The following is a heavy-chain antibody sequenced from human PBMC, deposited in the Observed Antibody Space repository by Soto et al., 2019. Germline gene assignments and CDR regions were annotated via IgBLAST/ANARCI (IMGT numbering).Heavy chain of an antibody. J-gene: IGHJ1*01. Sequence: QVQLVQSGAEVKKPGASVKVSCKASGYTFTSYGISWVRQAPGQGLEWLGWISAYNGNTNYAQKLQGRVTMTTDTATSTAYMELRSLRSYDTAVYYCARTTPCSGGSCYPEYFQHWGQGTLVTVSS. CDR2: ISAYNGNT. D-gene: IGHD2-15*01. V-gene: IGHV1-18*01. CDR3: ARTTPCSGGSCYPEYFQH. CDR1: GYTFTSYG.